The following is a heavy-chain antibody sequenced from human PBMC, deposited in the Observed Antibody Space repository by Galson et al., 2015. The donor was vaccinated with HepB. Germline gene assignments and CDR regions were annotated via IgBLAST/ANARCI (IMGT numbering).Heavy chain of an antibody. CDR1: GYTFRTYG. Sequence: SVKVSCKASGYTFRTYGLSWVRQAPGQGLEWMGWISTYNGATKYAERLQGRVTMTIDTSTSTTHMELRSLRSDDTAVYYCAREGACSGGSCCLDYWGGGTVVTVSS. J-gene: IGHJ4*02. CDR2: ISTYNGAT. D-gene: IGHD2-15*01. V-gene: IGHV1-18*01. CDR3: AREGACSGGSCCLDY.